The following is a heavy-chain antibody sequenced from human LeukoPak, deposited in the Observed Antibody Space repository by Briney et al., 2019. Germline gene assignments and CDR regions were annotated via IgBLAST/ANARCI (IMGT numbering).Heavy chain of an antibody. CDR2: ISSTSNYI. D-gene: IGHD7-27*01. J-gene: IGHJ6*02. Sequence: GGSLRLSCAASGFTSSSYWMNWVRQAPGKGPEWVSSISSTSNYIYYAESVKGRFAVSRDNAKNSLYLQMNSLRADDTAVYYCARAGDILLVSYFHYYGMDVWGQGTTVIVSS. V-gene: IGHV3-21*01. CDR1: GFTSSSYW. CDR3: ARAGDILLVSYFHYYGMDV.